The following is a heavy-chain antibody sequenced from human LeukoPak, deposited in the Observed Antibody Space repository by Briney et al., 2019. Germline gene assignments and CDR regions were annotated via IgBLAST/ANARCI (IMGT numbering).Heavy chain of an antibody. Sequence: SETLSLTCAVYGGSFSGYYWSWIRQPPGKGLEWIGEINHSGSTNYNPSLKSRVTISVDTSKNQFSLKLSSVTAADTAVYYCARDRRDYYDSSGYSYWFDPWGQGTLVTVSS. CDR2: INHSGST. CDR3: ARDRRDYYDSSGYSYWFDP. D-gene: IGHD3-22*01. J-gene: IGHJ5*02. CDR1: GGSFSGYY. V-gene: IGHV4-34*01.